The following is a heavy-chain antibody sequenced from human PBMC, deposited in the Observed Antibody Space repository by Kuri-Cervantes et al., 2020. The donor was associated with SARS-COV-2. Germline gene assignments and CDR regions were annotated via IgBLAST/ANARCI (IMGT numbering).Heavy chain of an antibody. CDR1: GYTLTELS. CDR3: ARESVDYGDYVGPWRFGQEGEYYYYGMDV. Sequence: ASVKVSCKVSGYTLTELSMHWVRQAPGKGLEWMGGFDPEDGETIYAQKFQGRVTMTEDTSTDTAYMELSSLRSDDTAVYYCARESVDYGDYVGPWRFGQEGEYYYYGMDVWGQGTTVTVSS. V-gene: IGHV1-24*01. CDR2: FDPEDGET. J-gene: IGHJ6*02. D-gene: IGHD4-17*01.